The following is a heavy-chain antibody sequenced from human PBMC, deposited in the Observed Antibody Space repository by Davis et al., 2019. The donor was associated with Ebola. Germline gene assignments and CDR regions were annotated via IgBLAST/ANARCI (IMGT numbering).Heavy chain of an antibody. D-gene: IGHD2-2*01. Sequence: SETLSLTCGVSGGSFSGYFWSWIRQPPGKGLEWIGEIDHRGDTKYSPFLKSRVIISIDTSKNQFSLRLSSVTAADTAVYYCASPHQIRGENFFDLWGQGSLVTVSS. CDR2: IDHRGDT. CDR1: GGSFSGYF. V-gene: IGHV4-34*01. J-gene: IGHJ4*02. CDR3: ASPHQIRGENFFDL.